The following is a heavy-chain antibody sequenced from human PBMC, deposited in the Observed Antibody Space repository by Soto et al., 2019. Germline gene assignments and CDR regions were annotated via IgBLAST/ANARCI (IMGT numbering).Heavy chain of an antibody. CDR1: GFMFSSAW. CDR2: IKSTKDGGAR. Sequence: EVQLVESGGDLVEPGGSLRLSCVTSGFMFSSAWMSWVRQAPGKGLEWVARIKSTKDGGARDYAAPVNGRFSISRDDSKSTVYLQMNSLRVEDTALYYCVEGWNDFWGQGTLVTVSS. D-gene: IGHD1-1*01. V-gene: IGHV3-15*01. J-gene: IGHJ4*02. CDR3: VEGWNDF.